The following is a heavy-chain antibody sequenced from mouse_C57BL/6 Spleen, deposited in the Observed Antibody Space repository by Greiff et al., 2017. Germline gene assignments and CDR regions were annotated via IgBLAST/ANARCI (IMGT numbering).Heavy chain of an antibody. Sequence: VQLQQSGAELVRPGSSVKLSCKASGYTFTSYWMHWVKQRPIQGLEWIGNIDPSDSETHYNQKFKDKATLTVDKSSSTAYMQLSSLTSEDSAVYYCARQGTTVVATGAMDYWGQGTSVTVSS. CDR1: GYTFTSYW. J-gene: IGHJ4*01. CDR2: IDPSDSET. V-gene: IGHV1-52*01. CDR3: ARQGTTVVATGAMDY. D-gene: IGHD1-1*01.